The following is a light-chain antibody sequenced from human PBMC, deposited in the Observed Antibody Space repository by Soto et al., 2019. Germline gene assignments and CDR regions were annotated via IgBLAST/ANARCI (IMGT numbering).Light chain of an antibody. V-gene: IGKV1-39*01. CDR2: GAS. CDR1: QSIGND. J-gene: IGKJ1*01. Sequence: DIPMTQSPSSLSASVGDRVTIICRASQSIGNDLNWYQKKIGEAPKLLVFGASNLQSGVPTRFSGAGSGTHFTLTVSSLQPEDFVTYYCQQSYTTPRTFGQGTQVEI. CDR3: QQSYTTPRT.